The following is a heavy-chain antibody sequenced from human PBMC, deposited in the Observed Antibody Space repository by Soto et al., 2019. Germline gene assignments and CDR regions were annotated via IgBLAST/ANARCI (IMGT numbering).Heavy chain of an antibody. CDR3: ARDYPGGKNFDY. D-gene: IGHD2-15*01. CDR1: GFTLRDFY. Sequence: QVQLLQSGAAVKRPGATVKISCKASGFTLRDFYMHWVRQAPGQGLEWVGMVNPRGGRTSYAQKFQGRVTMTIDTSTATVYMELSSLTSDDTALYYCARDYPGGKNFDYWGQGTFLSVTS. CDR2: VNPRGGRT. J-gene: IGHJ4*02. V-gene: IGHV1-46*01.